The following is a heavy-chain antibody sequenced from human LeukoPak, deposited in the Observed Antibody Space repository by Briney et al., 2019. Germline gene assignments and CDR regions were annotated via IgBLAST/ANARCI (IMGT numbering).Heavy chain of an antibody. CDR3: ARGFEYFDY. Sequence: SENLSLNCTVSGVSISGDYWNWIRQPPGKGLEWIGYIYFSGSTNYNPSLKSRATISVDTSKNQFSLRLSSVTAADTAVYYCARGFEYFDYWGQGALVTASS. CDR2: IYFSGST. V-gene: IGHV4-4*09. J-gene: IGHJ4*02. CDR1: GVSISGDY.